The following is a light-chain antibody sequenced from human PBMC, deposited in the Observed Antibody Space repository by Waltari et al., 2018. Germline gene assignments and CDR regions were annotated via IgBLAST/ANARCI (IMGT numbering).Light chain of an antibody. CDR3: QKYESLPAT. CDR1: QSVIKY. V-gene: IGKV3-20*01. CDR2: DAS. Sequence: CRDSQSVIKYLAVYQQRPGHAPRLLIYDASTRATCIPDRVSGSGFGTDFSLTISRLEPEDFAVYYCQKYESLPATFGQGTKVEIK. J-gene: IGKJ1*01.